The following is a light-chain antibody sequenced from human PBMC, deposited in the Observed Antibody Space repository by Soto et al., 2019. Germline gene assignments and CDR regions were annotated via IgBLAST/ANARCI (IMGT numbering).Light chain of an antibody. J-gene: IGKJ1*01. CDR3: QQSGDTPPWT. CDR2: AAS. CDR1: QSIRKY. V-gene: IGKV1-39*01. Sequence: DIQMTQSPSSLSASVGDRVIITCRASQSIRKYLNWYQHQPGKVPTLLIYAASSLQSGVPSRFSGSGSGTEFTLTITSLQPEDFATYYCQQSGDTPPWTFGQGTKVEIK.